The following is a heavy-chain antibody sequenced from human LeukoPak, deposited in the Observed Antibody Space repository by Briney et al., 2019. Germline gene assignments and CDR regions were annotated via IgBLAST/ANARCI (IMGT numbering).Heavy chain of an antibody. V-gene: IGHV3-30*18. CDR1: GFTFSSYG. CDR2: ISYDGSNK. Sequence: GGSLRLSCAASGFTFSSYGMHWVRQAPGKGLEWVAVISYDGSNKYYADSVKGRFTISRDNSKNTLYLQMNSLRAEDTAVYYCAKDGTTFAFDIWGQGTMVTVSS. CDR3: AKDGTTFAFDI. D-gene: IGHD1-1*01. J-gene: IGHJ3*02.